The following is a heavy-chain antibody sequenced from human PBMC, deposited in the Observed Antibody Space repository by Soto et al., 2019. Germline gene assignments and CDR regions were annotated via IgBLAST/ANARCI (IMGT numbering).Heavy chain of an antibody. J-gene: IGHJ4*02. CDR2: IYSGGTT. Sequence: EVRLVESGGGLVQPGESLRLSCAASGFTVSSNYMSWVRQAPGKGLEWVSLIYSGGTTDYADSVKGRFTISRDNSKNTLYLQMNSLRAEDTAVYYCAARNIVAPYWGQGTLVTVSS. V-gene: IGHV3-66*01. D-gene: IGHD5-12*01. CDR3: AARNIVAPY. CDR1: GFTVSSNY.